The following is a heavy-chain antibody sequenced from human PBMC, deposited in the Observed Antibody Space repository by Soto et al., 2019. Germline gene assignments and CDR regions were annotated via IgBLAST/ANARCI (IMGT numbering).Heavy chain of an antibody. CDR2: ISYSGST. Sequence: QLQLQESGPGLVKPSETLSLTCTVSGGSISSNNYYWGWIRQPPGKGLEWIGSISYSGSTYYNPSLPSRVTISVDTSKNHFSLRLSSVTATDTALYYCASQGYNGSSLNWFDPWGQGTLVTVSS. CDR3: ASQGYNGSSLNWFDP. CDR1: GGSISSNNYY. J-gene: IGHJ5*02. D-gene: IGHD6-13*01. V-gene: IGHV4-39*01.